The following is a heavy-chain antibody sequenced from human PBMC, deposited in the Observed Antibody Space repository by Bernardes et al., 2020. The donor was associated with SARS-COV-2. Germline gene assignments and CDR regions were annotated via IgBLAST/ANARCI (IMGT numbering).Heavy chain of an antibody. J-gene: IGHJ4*02. V-gene: IGHV3-64D*06. Sequence: GGSLRLSCSASGFSFSDYAIHWVRQTPGKELEYVSGINSYGGVTYYADSVKGRFTISRDNSKNTVFFQLSSLRSEDTAMYFCVRDGQNFHYLDYWGQGSLVTVSS. CDR3: VRDGQNFHYLDY. CDR1: GFSFSDYA. CDR2: INSYGGVT. D-gene: IGHD1-7*01.